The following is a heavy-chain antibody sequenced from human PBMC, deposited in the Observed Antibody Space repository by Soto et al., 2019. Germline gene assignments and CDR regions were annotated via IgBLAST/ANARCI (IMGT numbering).Heavy chain of an antibody. D-gene: IGHD1-26*01. J-gene: IGHJ4*02. CDR3: ARRVGATPPRD. V-gene: IGHV4-39*01. CDR1: GASISSNSFH. CDR2: IYYDGST. Sequence: QLQLQESGPGLVKPSETLSLTCTVSGASISSNSFHWGWIRQPPGKGMEWIGTIYYDGSTYYNPSLKSRVTISPDTSKNQFSLKLTSVTAADTAVYHCARRVGATPPRDWGQGTLVTVSS.